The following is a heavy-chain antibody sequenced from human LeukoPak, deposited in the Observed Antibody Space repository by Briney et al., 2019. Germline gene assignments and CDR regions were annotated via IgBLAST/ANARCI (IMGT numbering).Heavy chain of an antibody. V-gene: IGHV1-46*01. CDR1: GYTFTSYY. J-gene: IGHJ2*01. Sequence: ASVKVSCKASGYTFTSYYVHWVRQAPGQGLEWMGIINPSGGSTNNAQKFQDRVTVTSDMSTSTVYMELSSLRSEDTAVYYCARAPLWFGELLNWYFDLWGRGTLVTVSS. CDR3: ARAPLWFGELLNWYFDL. D-gene: IGHD3-10*01. CDR2: INPSGGST.